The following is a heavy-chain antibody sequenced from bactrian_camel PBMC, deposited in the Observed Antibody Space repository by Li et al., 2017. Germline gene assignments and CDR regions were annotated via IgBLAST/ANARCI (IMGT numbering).Heavy chain of an antibody. J-gene: IGHJ4*01. CDR1: GDTCNNYC. V-gene: IGHV3S1*01. CDR2: IYTGGDAT. D-gene: IGHD2*01. Sequence: HVQLVESGGGSVQTGGSLKLSCTVSGDTCNNYCFAWYRQAPDKEREGVAAIYTGGDATTYADSAKGRFTISQDNAKNTAYLQMNNLKPEDTGMYFCARSGCSGDYCWSPLFSFDYWGQGTQVTVS. CDR3: ARSGCSGDYCWSPLFSFDY.